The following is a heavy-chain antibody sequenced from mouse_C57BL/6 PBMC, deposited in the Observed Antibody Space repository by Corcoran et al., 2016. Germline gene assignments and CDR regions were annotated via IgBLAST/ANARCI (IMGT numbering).Heavy chain of an antibody. CDR2: INPNNGGT. D-gene: IGHD4-1*01. CDR1: GYTFTDYY. CDR3: ARRSVWVLYVMDY. V-gene: IGHV1-26*01. Sequence: EVQLQQSGHELVKPGASVKISCKASGYTFTDYYMQWVKQSHGKSLEWIGDINPNNGGTSYNQKFKGKDTLTVDKSSSTDYMELRSLTSEDSSVYYCARRSVWVLYVMDYWGQGTSVTVSS. J-gene: IGHJ4*01.